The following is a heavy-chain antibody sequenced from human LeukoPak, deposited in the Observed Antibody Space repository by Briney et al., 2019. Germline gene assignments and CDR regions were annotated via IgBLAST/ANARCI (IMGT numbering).Heavy chain of an antibody. CDR1: GFTFSNYG. D-gene: IGHD5-24*01. Sequence: PGGSLRLSCAASGFTFSNYGIHWVRQAPGKGLEWVAFISFGGSQKYYADSVKGRFTISRDNSKSTVYLQMNSLRVEDAAVYYCARGRWLQARGPSFDYWGQGTLVTVSS. V-gene: IGHV3-30*02. CDR3: ARGRWLQARGPSFDY. CDR2: ISFGGSQK. J-gene: IGHJ4*02.